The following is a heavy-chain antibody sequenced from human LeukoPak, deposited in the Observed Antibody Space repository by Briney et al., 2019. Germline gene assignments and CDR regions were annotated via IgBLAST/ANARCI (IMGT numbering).Heavy chain of an antibody. Sequence: PGGSLRLSCAASGFTFSSYGMHWVRQAPGKGLEWVAVISYDGSNKYYADSVKGRFTISRDNSKNTLYLQMNSLRAEDTAVYYCAKDPIAVAEDWFDPWGQGTLVTVSS. V-gene: IGHV3-30*18. J-gene: IGHJ5*02. CDR2: ISYDGSNK. CDR1: GFTFSSYG. D-gene: IGHD6-19*01. CDR3: AKDPIAVAEDWFDP.